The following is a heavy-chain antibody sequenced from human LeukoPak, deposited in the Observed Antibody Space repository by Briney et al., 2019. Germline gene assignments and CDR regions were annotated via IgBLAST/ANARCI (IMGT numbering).Heavy chain of an antibody. J-gene: IGHJ6*03. V-gene: IGHV4-59*01. CDR3: ARVVGSGGSYYYYMDV. Sequence: PSETLSLTCTVSGGSISSYYWSWIRQPPGKGLEWIGYIYYSGSTNYNPSLKSRVTISVDTPKNQFSLKLSSVTAADTAVYYCARVVGSGGSYYYYMDVWGKGTTVTVSS. CDR1: GGSISSYY. CDR2: IYYSGST. D-gene: IGHD1-26*01.